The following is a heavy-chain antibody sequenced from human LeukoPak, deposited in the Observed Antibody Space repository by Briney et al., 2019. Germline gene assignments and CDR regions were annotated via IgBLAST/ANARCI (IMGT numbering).Heavy chain of an antibody. CDR2: INPSGGST. CDR3: ARDSAGDTGQYDY. Sequence: ASVKVSCKASGYTFTSYGISWVRQAPGQGLEWMGIINPSGGSTSYAQKFQGRVTMTRDTSTSTVYMELSSLRSEDTAVYYCARDSAGDTGQYDYWGQGTLVTVSS. V-gene: IGHV1-46*01. CDR1: GYTFTSYG. D-gene: IGHD3-16*01. J-gene: IGHJ4*02.